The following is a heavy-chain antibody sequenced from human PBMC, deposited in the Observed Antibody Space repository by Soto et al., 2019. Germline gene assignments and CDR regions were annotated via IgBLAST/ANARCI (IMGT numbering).Heavy chain of an antibody. CDR3: ATGGCSYDFWSGYYPNCFDT. CDR2: IYYSGST. Sequence: PSETLSLTCTVSGGSISSYYWSWIRQPPGKGLEWIGYIYYSGSTNYNPSLKSRVTISVDTSKNQFSLKLSSVTAADTAVYYCATGGCSYDFWSGYYPNCFDTWGQGTLVTVSS. J-gene: IGHJ5*02. V-gene: IGHV4-59*01. D-gene: IGHD3-3*01. CDR1: GGSISSYY.